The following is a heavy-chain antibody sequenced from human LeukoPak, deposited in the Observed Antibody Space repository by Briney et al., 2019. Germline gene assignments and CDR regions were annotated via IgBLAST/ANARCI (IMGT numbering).Heavy chain of an antibody. J-gene: IGHJ6*02. CDR1: GGSFSGYY. D-gene: IGHD2-2*01. V-gene: IGHV4-34*01. Sequence: SETLSPTCAVSGGSFSGYYWTWIRQPPGKGLEWIGEINHSGNANYNPSLKSRVTISLDMSENHFSLKLTSVTAADTAVYYCARPLLSCSSTSCYYYGMDVWGQGTTVTVSS. CDR2: INHSGNA. CDR3: ARPLLSCSSTSCYYYGMDV.